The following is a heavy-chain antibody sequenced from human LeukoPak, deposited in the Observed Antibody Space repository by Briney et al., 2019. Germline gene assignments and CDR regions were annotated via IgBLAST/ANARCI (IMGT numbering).Heavy chain of an antibody. D-gene: IGHD6-13*01. V-gene: IGHV3-23*01. Sequence: PGGSLRLSCAASGFTFSSYAMSWVRQAPGKGLEWVSAISGSGGSTYYADSVKGRFTISRDNSKNTRYLQMNSLRAEDTAVYYGPKYGGVAAAGTRIFDYGGQEPLVTVS. J-gene: IGHJ4*02. CDR2: ISGSGGST. CDR3: PKYGGVAAAGTRIFDY. CDR1: GFTFSSYA.